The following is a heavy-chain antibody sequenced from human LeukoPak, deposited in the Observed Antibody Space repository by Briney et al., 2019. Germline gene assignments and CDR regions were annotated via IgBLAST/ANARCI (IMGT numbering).Heavy chain of an antibody. CDR1: GFTFGDYA. Sequence: GGPLRLSCTASGFTFGDYAMSWFRQAPGKGLEWVGFIRSKAYGGTTEYAASVKGRLTISRDDSKSIAYLQMNSLKTEDTAVYYCTRGSSRRYYYYYMDVWGKGTTVTVSS. D-gene: IGHD6-13*01. V-gene: IGHV3-49*03. CDR3: TRGSSRRYYYYYMDV. J-gene: IGHJ6*03. CDR2: IRSKAYGGTT.